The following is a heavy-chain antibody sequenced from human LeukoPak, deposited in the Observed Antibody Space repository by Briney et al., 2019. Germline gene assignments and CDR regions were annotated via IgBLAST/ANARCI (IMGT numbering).Heavy chain of an antibody. CDR2: ISSSSSYI. CDR3: ARDQRSSSDTDAFDI. CDR1: GFTFSSYS. Sequence: PGGSLRLSCAASGFTFSSYSMNWVRQAPGKGLEWVSSISSSSSYIYYADSVKGRFTISRDNAKNSLYLQMNSLRAEDTAVYYCARDQRSSSDTDAFDIWGQGTMVTVSS. J-gene: IGHJ3*02. V-gene: IGHV3-21*01. D-gene: IGHD6-6*01.